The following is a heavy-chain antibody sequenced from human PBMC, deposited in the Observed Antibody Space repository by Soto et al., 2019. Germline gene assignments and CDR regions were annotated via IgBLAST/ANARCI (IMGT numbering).Heavy chain of an antibody. J-gene: IGHJ6*02. V-gene: IGHV4-34*01. CDR3: ARNRYQRHVDYYGMDV. CDR2: INHSGST. CDR1: GGSFSVYY. Sequence: PSETLSLTCALYGGSFSVYYWSWVSQPPGTGLEWIGEINHSGSTNYNPSLKSRVTISVDTSKNQFSLKLSSVTAADTAVYYCARNRYQRHVDYYGMDVWGQGTTVTVSS. D-gene: IGHD2-2*01.